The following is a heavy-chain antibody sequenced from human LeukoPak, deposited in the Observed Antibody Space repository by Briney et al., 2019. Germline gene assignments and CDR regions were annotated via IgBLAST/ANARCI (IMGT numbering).Heavy chain of an antibody. Sequence: GGSLRLSCAASGFTFSSYGMHWVRQAPGTGLEWVAVIWYDGSNKYYADSVKGRFTISRDNSKNTLYLQMNSLRAEDTAVYYCARGRRDYYGSGSYLSHFDYWGQGTLVTVSS. D-gene: IGHD3-10*01. CDR2: IWYDGSNK. J-gene: IGHJ4*02. CDR1: GFTFSSYG. CDR3: ARGRRDYYGSGSYLSHFDY. V-gene: IGHV3-33*01.